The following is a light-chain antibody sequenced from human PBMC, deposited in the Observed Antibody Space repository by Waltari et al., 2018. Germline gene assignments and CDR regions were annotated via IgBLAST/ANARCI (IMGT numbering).Light chain of an antibody. CDR1: MLRSYY. Sequence: SSELTQDPAVSVALGQPVRITCQGDMLRSYYASWYQQKQGQAPVLVIYGKNNRPSGIPDRFSGSSSGNTASLTITGAQAEDEADYYCNSRDTSGKHLYVFGTGTKVTVL. J-gene: IGLJ1*01. CDR3: NSRDTSGKHLYV. CDR2: GKN. V-gene: IGLV3-19*01.